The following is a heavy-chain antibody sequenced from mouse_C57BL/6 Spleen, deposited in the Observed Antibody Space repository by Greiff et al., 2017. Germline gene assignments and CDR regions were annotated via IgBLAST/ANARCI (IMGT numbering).Heavy chain of an antibody. V-gene: IGHV1-26*01. Sequence: EVQLQQSGPELVKPGASVKISCKASGYTFTDYYMNWVKQSHGKSLEWIGDINPNNGGTSYNQKFKGKAPLTVDKSSSTAYMELRSLASEDSAGYYCAALRGYFDVWGTGTTVTVSS. J-gene: IGHJ1*03. CDR1: GYTFTDYY. CDR2: INPNNGGT. CDR3: AALRGYFDV. D-gene: IGHD1-1*01.